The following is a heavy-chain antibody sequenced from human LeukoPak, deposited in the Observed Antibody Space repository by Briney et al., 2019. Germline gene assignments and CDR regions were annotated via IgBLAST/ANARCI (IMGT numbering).Heavy chain of an antibody. Sequence: PGGSLRLSCAASGFTFSSYAMHWVRQAPGKGLEWVAVISYDGSNKYYADSVKGRFTISRDNSKNTLYLQMNSLRAEDTAVYYCAKARPYLNTVTSAFDYWGQGTLVAVSS. CDR1: GFTFSSYA. V-gene: IGHV3-30-3*01. CDR2: ISYDGSNK. D-gene: IGHD4-17*01. J-gene: IGHJ4*02. CDR3: AKARPYLNTVTSAFDY.